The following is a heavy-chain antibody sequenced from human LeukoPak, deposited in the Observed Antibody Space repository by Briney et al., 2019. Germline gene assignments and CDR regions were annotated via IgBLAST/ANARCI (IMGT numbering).Heavy chain of an antibody. D-gene: IGHD5-24*01. Sequence: GESLKISCKGSGSSFTSYWIGWVRQMPGKGLEWMGIIYPGDSDTRYSPSFQGQVTISADKSISTAYLQWSSLKASDTAMYYCARPSTVEMATITYFDYWGQGTLVTVSS. CDR3: ARPSTVEMATITYFDY. CDR2: IYPGDSDT. V-gene: IGHV5-51*01. CDR1: GSSFTSYW. J-gene: IGHJ4*02.